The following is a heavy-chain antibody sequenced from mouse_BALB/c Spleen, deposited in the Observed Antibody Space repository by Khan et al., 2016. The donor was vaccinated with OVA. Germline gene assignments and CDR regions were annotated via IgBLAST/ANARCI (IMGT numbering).Heavy chain of an antibody. Sequence: EVELVESGGGLVRPGGSLKLSCAASGFSFSSYSMSWVRQTPEKRLEWVATISSGGSYTYYPDRVKGRFTISRDSAKHTLSLQMNSQKTEDTAMYYGTRHRGCYDSNPYFDYWGQGTTLTVSS. J-gene: IGHJ2*01. CDR1: GFSFSSYS. V-gene: IGHV5-6-4*01. CDR2: ISSGGSYT. D-gene: IGHD2-5*01. CDR3: TRHRGCYDSNPYFDY.